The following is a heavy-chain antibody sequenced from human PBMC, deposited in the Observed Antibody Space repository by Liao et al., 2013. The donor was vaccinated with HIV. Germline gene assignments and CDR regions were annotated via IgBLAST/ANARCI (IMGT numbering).Heavy chain of an antibody. D-gene: IGHD3-22*01. CDR3: ATQWGSGYDPFDD. CDR1: GGSISGKTYY. J-gene: IGHJ4*02. Sequence: QVRLQESGPGLVKPAETLSLACTVSGGSISGKTYYWGWIRQPPGKGLEWIGRIYARGTTNYNPSLKSRVTISVDTSKNQFSLKLRSVTAADTAVYYCATQWGSGYDPFDDWGQGTLVTVSS. CDR2: IYARGTT. V-gene: IGHV4-61*02.